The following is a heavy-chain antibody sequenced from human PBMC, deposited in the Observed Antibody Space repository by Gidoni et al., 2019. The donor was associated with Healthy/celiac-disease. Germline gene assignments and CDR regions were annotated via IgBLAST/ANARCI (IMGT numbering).Heavy chain of an antibody. V-gene: IGHV1-18*01. CDR2: ISAYNGNT. Sequence: QVQLVQSGAEVKKPGASVKVSCKASGYTFNSYGISWVRQAPGQGLEWMGWISAYNGNTNYAQKLQGRVTMTTDTSTSTAYMELRSLRSDDTAVYYCARDDAETYYYDSSGYPWGQGTLVTVSS. J-gene: IGHJ4*02. CDR1: GYTFNSYG. CDR3: ARDDAETYYYDSSGYP. D-gene: IGHD3-22*01.